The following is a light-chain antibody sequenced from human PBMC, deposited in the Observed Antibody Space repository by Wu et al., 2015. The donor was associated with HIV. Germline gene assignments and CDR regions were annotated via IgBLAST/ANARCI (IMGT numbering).Light chain of an antibody. CDR1: QDISNY. V-gene: IGKV1-33*01. CDR3: QQYDDVPRT. CDR2: DAS. J-gene: IGKJ3*01. Sequence: DIQMTQSPSSLSASVGDRGTITCRASQDISNYLNWYQQKPGEAPKLLIYDASNLEKGVPSRFSGSGSGTHFTFAINNLQPEDIATYYCQQYDDVPRTFGPWDQSRDET.